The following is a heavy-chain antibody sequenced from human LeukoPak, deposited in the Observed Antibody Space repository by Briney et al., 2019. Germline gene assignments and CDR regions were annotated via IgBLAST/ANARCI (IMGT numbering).Heavy chain of an antibody. CDR2: IIPIFGTA. D-gene: IGHD4-17*01. J-gene: IGHJ6*04. V-gene: IGHV1-69*01. Sequence: SVKVSCKASGGTFSSYAISWVRQAPGQGLEWMGGIIPIFGTANYARKFQGRVTITADESTSTAYMELSSLRSEDTAVYYCASSTVTPGYYYYGMDVWGKGTTVTVSS. CDR3: ASSTVTPGYYYYGMDV. CDR1: GGTFSSYA.